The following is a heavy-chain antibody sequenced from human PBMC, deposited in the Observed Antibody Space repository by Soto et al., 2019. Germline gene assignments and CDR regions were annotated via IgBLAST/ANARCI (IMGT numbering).Heavy chain of an antibody. CDR2: ISWNSGSI. J-gene: IGHJ4*02. CDR1: GFTFDDYA. V-gene: IGHV3-9*01. D-gene: IGHD6-19*01. Sequence: GGSLRLSCAASGFTFDDYAMHWVRQAPGKGLEWVSGISWNSGSIGYADSVKGRFTISRDNAKNSLYLQMNSLRAEDTALYYCAKVAVAGTYFDYWGQGTLVTVSS. CDR3: AKVAVAGTYFDY.